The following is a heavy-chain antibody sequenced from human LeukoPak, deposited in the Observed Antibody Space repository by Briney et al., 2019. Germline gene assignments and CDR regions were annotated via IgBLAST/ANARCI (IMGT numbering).Heavy chain of an antibody. CDR1: GYSISSGYY. D-gene: IGHD2-15*01. CDR3: ARPDCSGGSCYSRWFDP. V-gene: IGHV4-38-2*02. J-gene: IGHJ5*02. Sequence: PSETLSLTCTVSGYSISSGYYWGWIRQPPGKGLEWIGSIYHSGSTYYNPSLKSRVTISVDTSKNQFSLKLSSVTAADTAVYYCARPDCSGGSCYSRWFDPWGQGTLVTVSS. CDR2: IYHSGST.